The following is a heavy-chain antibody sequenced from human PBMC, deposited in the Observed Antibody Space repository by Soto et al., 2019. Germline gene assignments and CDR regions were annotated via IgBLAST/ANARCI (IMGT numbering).Heavy chain of an antibody. J-gene: IGHJ4*02. V-gene: IGHV4-59*01. D-gene: IGHD6-19*01. Sequence: SETLSLTCTVSGGSISSYYWSWIRQPPGKGLEWIGYIYYSGSTNYNPSLKSRVTISVDTSKNQFSLKLSSVTAADTAVYYCGIAVAGTSSFDYWGQGTLVTVSS. CDR1: GGSISSYY. CDR2: IYYSGST. CDR3: GIAVAGTSSFDY.